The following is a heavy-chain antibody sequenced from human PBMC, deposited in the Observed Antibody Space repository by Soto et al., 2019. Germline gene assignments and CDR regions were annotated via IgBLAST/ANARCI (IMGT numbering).Heavy chain of an antibody. J-gene: IGHJ5*02. V-gene: IGHV1-69*06. D-gene: IGHD2-2*01. Sequence: QVQLVQSGAEVKKPGSSVKVSCKASGGTFSSYAISWVRQAPGQGLEWMGGIIPIFGTANYAQKFQGRVKITADKSTSTAYMELSSLRSEDTAVYYCARAGSRYCSSTSCSDNWFDPWGQGTLVTVSS. CDR2: IIPIFGTA. CDR3: ARAGSRYCSSTSCSDNWFDP. CDR1: GGTFSSYA.